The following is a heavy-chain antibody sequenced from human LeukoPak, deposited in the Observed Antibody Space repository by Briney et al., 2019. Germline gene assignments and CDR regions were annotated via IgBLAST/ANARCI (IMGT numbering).Heavy chain of an antibody. Sequence: GGSLRLSCAASAFSLNAYNMNWVRQAPGKGLEWVSSISYTGTYIYYADSVKGRFTISRDNAKNSLYLQMNSLRAEDTAVYYCATESGTYSGTCFDYWGQGNLVTVSS. CDR1: AFSLNAYN. J-gene: IGHJ4*02. V-gene: IGHV3-21*01. CDR2: ISYTGTYI. D-gene: IGHD1-26*01. CDR3: ATESGTYSGTCFDY.